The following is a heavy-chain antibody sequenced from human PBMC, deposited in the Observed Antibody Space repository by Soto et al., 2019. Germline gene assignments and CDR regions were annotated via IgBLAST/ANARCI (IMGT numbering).Heavy chain of an antibody. CDR1: GFTFSSYS. CDR2: ISSSSSYI. D-gene: IGHD3-3*01. J-gene: IGHJ5*02. V-gene: IGHV3-21*01. Sequence: SLRLSCAASGFTFSSYSMNWVRQAPGKGLEWVSSISSSSSYIYYADSVKGRFTISRDNAKNSLYLQMNSLRAEDTAVYYCARDKKHYDFWSGSNWFDPWGQGTRVTVSS. CDR3: ARDKKHYDFWSGSNWFDP.